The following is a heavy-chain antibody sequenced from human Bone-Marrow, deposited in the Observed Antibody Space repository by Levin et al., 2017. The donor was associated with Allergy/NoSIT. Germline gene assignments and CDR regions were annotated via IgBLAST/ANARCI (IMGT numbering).Heavy chain of an antibody. CDR3: ARVANLGNRAAFDI. CDR1: GGSISSYY. D-gene: IGHD1-14*01. V-gene: IGHV4-59*01. J-gene: IGHJ3*02. Sequence: SETLSLTCTVSGGSISSYYWSWIRQPPGKGLEWIGYIYYSGSTNYNPSLKSRVTISVDTSKNQFSLKLSSVTAADTAVYYCARVANLGNRAAFDIWGQGTMVTVSS. CDR2: IYYSGST.